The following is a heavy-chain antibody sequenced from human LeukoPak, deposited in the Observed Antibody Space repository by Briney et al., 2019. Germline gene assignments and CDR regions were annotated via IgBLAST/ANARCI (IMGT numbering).Heavy chain of an antibody. D-gene: IGHD2-2*01. Sequence: SQTLSLTCTVSGGSISSGDYYWSWIRQPPGKGLEWIGYIYYSGSTYYNPSLKSRVTISVDTSKNQFSLKLSSVAAADTAVYYCVRAKTGLGDIVVVPAGYAFDIWGQGTMVTVSS. CDR1: GGSISSGDYY. CDR3: VRAKTGLGDIVVVPAGYAFDI. J-gene: IGHJ3*02. CDR2: IYYSGST. V-gene: IGHV4-30-4*01.